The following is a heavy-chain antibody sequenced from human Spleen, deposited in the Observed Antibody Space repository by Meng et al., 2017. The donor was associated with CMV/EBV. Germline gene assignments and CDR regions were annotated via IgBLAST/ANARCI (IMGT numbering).Heavy chain of an antibody. J-gene: IGHJ4*02. Sequence: SSVNVSCKASGYTFTGYYMHLVRQAPGQGLEWMGGIIPIFGTANSAQKFQGRVTITTDESRSTAYMELSSLRSADTAVYSCASVWFCSGTTCYTGDCSSRRHFEHWGQGTLVTVSS. D-gene: IGHD2-2*02. CDR2: IIPIFGTA. V-gene: IGHV1-69*05. CDR3: ASVWFCSGTTCYTGDCSSRRHFEH. CDR1: GYTFTGYY.